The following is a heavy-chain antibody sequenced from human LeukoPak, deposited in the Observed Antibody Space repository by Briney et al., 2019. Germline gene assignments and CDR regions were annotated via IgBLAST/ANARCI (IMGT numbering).Heavy chain of an antibody. Sequence: GGSLRLSCAASGFTFSSYAMSWVRQAPGKGLEWVSAISGSGGSTYYADSVKGRFTISRDNSKNTLYLQMNSLRAEDTAVYYCSQAPDYDRDAFDIWGQGTMVTVSS. D-gene: IGHD3-16*01. CDR2: ISGSGGST. V-gene: IGHV3-23*01. CDR3: SQAPDYDRDAFDI. J-gene: IGHJ3*02. CDR1: GFTFSSYA.